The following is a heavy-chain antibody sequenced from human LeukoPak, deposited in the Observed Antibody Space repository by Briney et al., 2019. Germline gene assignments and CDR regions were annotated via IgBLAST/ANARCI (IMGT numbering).Heavy chain of an antibody. CDR2: IYYSGST. CDR3: ARGRGTKNRIAARTLFDY. Sequence: SETLSLTCTVSGGSISSGGYYWSWIRQHPGKGLEWIGYIYYSGSTYYNPSLKSRVTISVDTSKNQFSLKLSSVTAADTAVYYCARGRGTKNRIAARTLFDYWGQGTLVTVSS. V-gene: IGHV4-31*03. CDR1: GGSISSGGYY. J-gene: IGHJ4*02. D-gene: IGHD6-6*01.